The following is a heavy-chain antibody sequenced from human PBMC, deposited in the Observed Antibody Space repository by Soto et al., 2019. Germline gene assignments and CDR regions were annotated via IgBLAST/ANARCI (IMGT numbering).Heavy chain of an antibody. Sequence: GXSVKVSCKASRYRFTTYALHWVRQAPVQRLEWMGWINAGNGDTKYSEKFQGRVTITRDTSANTAYMELSSLRSEDTSVYYCARDPGTGAALRAYHFDYWGQGTLVTVYS. D-gene: IGHD1-1*01. V-gene: IGHV1-3*01. J-gene: IGHJ4*02. CDR2: INAGNGDT. CDR3: ARDPGTGAALRAYHFDY. CDR1: RYRFTTYA.